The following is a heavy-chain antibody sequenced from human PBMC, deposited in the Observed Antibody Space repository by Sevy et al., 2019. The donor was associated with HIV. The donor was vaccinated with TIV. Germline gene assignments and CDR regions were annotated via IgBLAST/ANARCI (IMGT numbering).Heavy chain of an antibody. CDR2: ISWNSGSI. CDR3: AKDSGREIVVVPAAIRGYYYYYYGMDV. J-gene: IGHJ6*02. V-gene: IGHV3-9*01. D-gene: IGHD2-2*02. Sequence: GGSLRLCCAASGFTFDDYAMHWVRQAPGKGLEWVSGISWNSGSIGYADSVKGGFTISKGNAKNSLYLQMNSLRAEDTALYYSAKDSGREIVVVPAAIRGYYYYYYGMDVWGQGTTVTVSS. CDR1: GFTFDDYA.